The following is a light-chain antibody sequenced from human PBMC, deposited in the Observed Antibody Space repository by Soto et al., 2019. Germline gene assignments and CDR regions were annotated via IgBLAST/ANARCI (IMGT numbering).Light chain of an antibody. CDR1: SSDVGEYNY. J-gene: IGLJ2*01. Sequence: QSALTQPASVSGSPGQSITISCTGTSSDVGEYNYVSWYQQHPGKAPKVIIYDVSNRPSGVSNRFSGSKSGNTASLTISGRQAEDEADYHCSSYTGSSTLVFGGGTKLTVL. CDR2: DVS. V-gene: IGLV2-14*01. CDR3: SSYTGSSTLV.